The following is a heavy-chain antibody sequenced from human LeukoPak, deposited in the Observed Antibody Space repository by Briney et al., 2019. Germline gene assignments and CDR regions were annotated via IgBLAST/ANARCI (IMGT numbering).Heavy chain of an antibody. J-gene: IGHJ4*02. V-gene: IGHV3-30*03. D-gene: IGHD3-22*01. Sequence: GRSLRLSCAASGFTFSSHGMHWVRQAPGKGLEWVAVISYDGSNKYYADSVKGRFTISRDNSKNTLYLQMNSLRAEDTAVYYCARDATYYYDSSGPTHLDYWGQGTLVTVSS. CDR1: GFTFSSHG. CDR2: ISYDGSNK. CDR3: ARDATYYYDSSGPTHLDY.